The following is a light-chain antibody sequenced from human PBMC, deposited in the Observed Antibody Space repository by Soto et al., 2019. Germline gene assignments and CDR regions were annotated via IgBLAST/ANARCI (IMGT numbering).Light chain of an antibody. CDR1: SSNIGSNY. CDR2: RNY. V-gene: IGLV1-47*01. Sequence: QAVVTQPPSASGTPGQRVTISCSGSSSNIGSNYVYWYQQLPGTAPKLLIYRNYQRPSGVPDRFSGSKSGTSASLAISGLRSEDEADYYCAAWDDSLNVVVFGGGTKLTVL. J-gene: IGLJ2*01. CDR3: AAWDDSLNVVV.